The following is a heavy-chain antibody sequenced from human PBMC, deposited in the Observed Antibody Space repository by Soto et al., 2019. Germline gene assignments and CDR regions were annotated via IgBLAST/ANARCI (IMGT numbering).Heavy chain of an antibody. Sequence: GGSMRLSCVASGFTFSAWAMTWVRQTPGKGLEWLSTISGSGGSTYYADSVKGQFTISRDNSKNTLYLQMSTLRAEDTAIYYCARGSNHYYDTSGYLDYWGLGTQVTVSS. CDR2: ISGSGGST. V-gene: IGHV3-23*01. D-gene: IGHD3-22*01. CDR1: GFTFSAWA. J-gene: IGHJ4*01. CDR3: ARGSNHYYDTSGYLDY.